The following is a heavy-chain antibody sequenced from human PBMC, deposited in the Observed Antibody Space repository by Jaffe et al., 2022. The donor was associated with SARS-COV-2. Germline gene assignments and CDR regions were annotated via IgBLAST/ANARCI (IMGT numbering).Heavy chain of an antibody. CDR2: VYPGESDT. CDR3: ARTQSTWYADY. CDR1: GYSFTNYW. J-gene: IGHJ4*02. Sequence: EVQLVQSGAEVKKPGESLKISCKASGYSFTNYWIGWVRQMPGKGLEWMGIVYPGESDTRYSPSFQGQVTISADKSTSTAYLQWSSLEASDTAMYYCARTQSTWYADYWGQGSLVIVSS. D-gene: IGHD6-13*01. V-gene: IGHV5-51*01.